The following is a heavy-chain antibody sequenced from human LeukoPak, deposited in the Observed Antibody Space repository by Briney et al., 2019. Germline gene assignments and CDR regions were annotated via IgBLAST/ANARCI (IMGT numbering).Heavy chain of an antibody. J-gene: IGHJ4*02. CDR1: GGSISRSNYY. CDR2: IYYSGTT. V-gene: IGHV4-39*07. CDR3: AREGHKKVFDY. Sequence: SETLSLTYTVSGGSISRSNYYWGWIRQPPGKGLEWIGSIYYSGTTYYNPSLKSRVTISVDTSKNQFSLKLSSVTAADTAVYYCAREGHKKVFDYWGQGTLVTVSS.